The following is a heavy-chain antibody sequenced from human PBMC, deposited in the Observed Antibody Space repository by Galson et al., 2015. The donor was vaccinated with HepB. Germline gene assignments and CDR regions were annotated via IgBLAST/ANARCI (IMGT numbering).Heavy chain of an antibody. CDR1: GFTFSSYA. CDR3: ARSQPLPYP. J-gene: IGHJ5*02. Sequence: SLRLSCAASGFTFSSYAMHWVRQAPGKGLEYVSAISSNGGSTYYANSVKGRFTISRDNSKNTLYLQMGSLRAEDMAVYYCARSQPLPYPWGQGTLVTVSS. CDR2: ISSNGGST. D-gene: IGHD1-14*01. V-gene: IGHV3-64*01.